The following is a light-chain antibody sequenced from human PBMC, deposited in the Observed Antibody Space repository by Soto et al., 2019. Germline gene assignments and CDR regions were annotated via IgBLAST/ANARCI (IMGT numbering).Light chain of an antibody. J-gene: IGKJ4*01. CDR1: QGISSY. Sequence: DIPMPQSPSSLSASVGDRVTIKCRASQGISSYLAWYQQKPGKAPKFLIYAASTLQSGVPSRFTGSGSGTDCTLTITSMQPEEGATDYGLQVNSFQLSVGGGTKGDIK. CDR3: LQVNSFQLS. V-gene: IGKV1-9*01. CDR2: AAS.